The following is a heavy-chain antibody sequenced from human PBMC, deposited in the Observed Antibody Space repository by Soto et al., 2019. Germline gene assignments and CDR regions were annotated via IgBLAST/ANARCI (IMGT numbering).Heavy chain of an antibody. CDR2: TYFRSKWYN. D-gene: IGHD5-12*01. CDR1: GDSVSSNTAS. J-gene: IGHJ5*02. V-gene: IGHV6-1*01. Sequence: SQTLSLTCAISGDSVSSNTASWNWIRQSPSRGLEWLGRTYFRSKWYNDYAVSVKSRIIINPDTSNNQFSLQLNSVTPEDTAVYFCAKGDNLGPKTGYAFDPWGQGIMVTVSA. CDR3: AKGDNLGPKTGYAFDP.